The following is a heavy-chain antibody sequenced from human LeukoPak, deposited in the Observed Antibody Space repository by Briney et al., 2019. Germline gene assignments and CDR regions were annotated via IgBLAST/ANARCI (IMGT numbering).Heavy chain of an antibody. V-gene: IGHV4-59*01. J-gene: IGHJ4*02. CDR1: GGSISSYY. CDR2: IYHSGST. D-gene: IGHD5-12*01. Sequence: SETLSLTCTVSGGSISSYYWSWIRQPPGKGLEWIGYIYHSGSTKYNPSLKSRVTVSVDTSKNQFSLKLSSVTAADTAVYYCARDGYSGNDGLWGQGTLVTVSS. CDR3: ARDGYSGNDGL.